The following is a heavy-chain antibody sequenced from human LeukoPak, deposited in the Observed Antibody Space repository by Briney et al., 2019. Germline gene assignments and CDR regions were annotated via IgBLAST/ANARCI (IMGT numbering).Heavy chain of an antibody. CDR1: GGSISSSSYY. Sequence: KPSETLSLTCTVSGGSISSSSYYWGWIRQPPGKGLEWIGEINHSGSTNYNPSLKSRVTISVDTSKNQFSLKLSSVTAADTAVYYCARGGTTVTTSRPLYFDYWGQGTLVTVSS. D-gene: IGHD4-17*01. V-gene: IGHV4-39*07. CDR2: INHSGST. J-gene: IGHJ4*02. CDR3: ARGGTTVTTSRPLYFDY.